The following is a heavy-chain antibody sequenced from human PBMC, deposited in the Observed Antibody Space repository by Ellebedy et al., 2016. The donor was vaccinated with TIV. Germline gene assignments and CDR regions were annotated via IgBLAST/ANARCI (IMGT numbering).Heavy chain of an antibody. CDR2: IYHSGST. D-gene: IGHD6-19*01. J-gene: IGHJ4*02. Sequence: SETLSLXXAVSGGSISSGGYSWSWIRQPPGKGLEWIGYIYHSGSTYYNPSLKSRVTISVDRSKNQFSLKLSSVTAADTAVYYCARGIAVAGGDYWGQGTLVTVSS. CDR1: GGSISSGGYS. CDR3: ARGIAVAGGDY. V-gene: IGHV4-30-2*01.